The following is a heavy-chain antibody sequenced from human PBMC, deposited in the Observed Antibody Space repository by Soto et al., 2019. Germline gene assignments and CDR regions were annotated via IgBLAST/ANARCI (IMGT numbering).Heavy chain of an antibody. CDR1: GGTFSSYT. V-gene: IGHV1-69*02. J-gene: IGHJ4*02. CDR2: IIPILGIA. CDR3: AVDTGYFDCSTDGGLDY. Sequence: QVQLVQSGAEVKKPGSSVKVSCKASGGTFSSYTISWVRQAPGQGLEWMGRIIPILGIANYAQKFQGRVTITADKSTSTAYMELSSLRSEDTAVYYCAVDTGYFDCSTDGGLDYWGQGTLVTVSS. D-gene: IGHD3-9*01.